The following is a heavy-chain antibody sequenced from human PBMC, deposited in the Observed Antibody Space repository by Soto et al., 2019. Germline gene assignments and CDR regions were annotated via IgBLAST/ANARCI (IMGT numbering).Heavy chain of an antibody. J-gene: IGHJ6*02. CDR3: AREPRYMATPYTDSYYYYGMDV. V-gene: IGHV1-46*01. CDR2: INPSGGST. Sequence: RASVKVSCKASGYTFTSYYMHWVRQAPGQGLEWMGIINPSGGSTSYAQKFQGRVTMTRDTSTSTVYMELSSLRSEDTAVYYCAREPRYMATPYTDSYYYYGMDVWGQGTTVTVSS. D-gene: IGHD5-12*01. CDR1: GYTFTSYY.